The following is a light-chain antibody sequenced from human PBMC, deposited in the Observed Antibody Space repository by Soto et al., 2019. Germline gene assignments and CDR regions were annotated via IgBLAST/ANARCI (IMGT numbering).Light chain of an antibody. CDR1: SSNIGGNS. CDR2: DDN. J-gene: IGLJ1*01. CDR3: SSYTSSSNYV. Sequence: QSVLTQPPSVSAAPGQKVTISCSGSSSNIGGNSVSWYQQLPGTAPKLLIYDDNKRPSGIPDRFSGSKSGTSATLGITGFQTGDEADYYCSSYTSSSNYVFGTGTKVTVL. V-gene: IGLV1-51*01.